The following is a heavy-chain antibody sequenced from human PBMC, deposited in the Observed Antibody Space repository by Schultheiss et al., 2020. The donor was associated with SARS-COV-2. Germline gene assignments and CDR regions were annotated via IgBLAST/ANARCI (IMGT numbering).Heavy chain of an antibody. CDR2: ITTFNGNT. CDR3: ARVGGEWELLPDY. D-gene: IGHD1-26*01. V-gene: IGHV1-69*10. CDR1: GGTFSSYG. Sequence: SVKVSCKASGGTFSSYGISWVRQAPGQGLQWMGWITTFNGNTNYAKKFQGRVTITADKSTSTAYMELSSLRSEDTAVYYCARVGGEWELLPDYWGQGTLVTVSS. J-gene: IGHJ4*02.